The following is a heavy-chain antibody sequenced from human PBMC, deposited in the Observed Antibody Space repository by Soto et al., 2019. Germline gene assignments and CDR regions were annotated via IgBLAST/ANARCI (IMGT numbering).Heavy chain of an antibody. CDR3: ARDADTAMVTVYNCFDP. J-gene: IGHJ5*02. CDR1: GGTFSSYT. Sequence: QVQLVQSGAEVKKPGSSVKVSCKASGGTFSSYTISWVRQAPGQGLEWMGRIIPILGIANYAQKFQGRVTITADNSTSTAYMELSSLRSEDTALYYCARDADTAMVTVYNCFDPWGQGTLVTVSS. D-gene: IGHD5-18*01. CDR2: IIPILGIA. V-gene: IGHV1-69*08.